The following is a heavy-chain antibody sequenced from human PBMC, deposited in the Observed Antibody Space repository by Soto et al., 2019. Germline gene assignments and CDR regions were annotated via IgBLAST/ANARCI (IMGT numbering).Heavy chain of an antibody. Sequence: LETLSLTCTVSGGSISSYYWSWIRQPPGKGLEWIGYIYYSGSTNYNPSLKSRVTISVDTSKNQFSLKLSSVTAADTAVYYCARGSPLRGWLPVDFDYWGQGTLVTVSS. CDR3: ARGSPLRGWLPVDFDY. D-gene: IGHD5-12*01. CDR1: GGSISSYY. CDR2: IYYSGST. V-gene: IGHV4-59*01. J-gene: IGHJ4*02.